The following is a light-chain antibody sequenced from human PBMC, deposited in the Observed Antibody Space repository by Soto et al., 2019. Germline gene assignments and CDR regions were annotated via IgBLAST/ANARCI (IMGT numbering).Light chain of an antibody. CDR3: QQYGSSLIT. CDR1: QSVSSN. Sequence: EIVMTQSPATLSVSPGERATLSCRASQSVSSNLAWYQQKPGQAPRLLIYGASSRATGIPDRFSGSGSGTDFTLTISRLEPEDFAVYYCQQYGSSLITFGQGTRLAI. V-gene: IGKV3-20*01. CDR2: GAS. J-gene: IGKJ5*01.